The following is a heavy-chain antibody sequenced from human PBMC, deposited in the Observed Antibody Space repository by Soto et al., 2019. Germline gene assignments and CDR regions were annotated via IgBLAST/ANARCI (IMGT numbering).Heavy chain of an antibody. Sequence: PSETLSLTCAVYGGSFSGYYWSWIRQPPGKGLEWIGEINHSGSTNYNPSLKSRVTISVDTSKNQFSLKLSSVTAADTAVYYCARGPSITIFGVVIRGNWFDPWGQGTLVTVSS. CDR2: INHSGST. V-gene: IGHV4-34*01. D-gene: IGHD3-3*01. J-gene: IGHJ5*02. CDR1: GGSFSGYY. CDR3: ARGPSITIFGVVIRGNWFDP.